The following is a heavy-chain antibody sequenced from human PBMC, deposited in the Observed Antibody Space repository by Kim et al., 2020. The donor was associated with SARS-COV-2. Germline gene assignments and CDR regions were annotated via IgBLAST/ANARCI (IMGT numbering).Heavy chain of an antibody. CDR2: IYYSGST. Sequence: SETLSLTCTVSGGSISSYYWSWIRQPPGKGLEWIGYIYYSGSTNYNPSLKSRVTISVDTSKNQFSLKLSSVTAADTAVYYCARIAPITMVRGAPKGGMDVWGQGTTVTVSS. CDR3: ARIAPITMVRGAPKGGMDV. CDR1: GGSISSYY. V-gene: IGHV4-59*01. D-gene: IGHD3-10*01. J-gene: IGHJ6*02.